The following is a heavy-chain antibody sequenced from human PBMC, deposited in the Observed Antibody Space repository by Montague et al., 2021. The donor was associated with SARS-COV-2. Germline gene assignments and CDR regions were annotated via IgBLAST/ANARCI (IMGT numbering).Heavy chain of an antibody. J-gene: IGHJ4*02. CDR1: GDSVARNSAA. Sequence: CAISGDSVARNSAAWNWIRQSPSSGLERLGRTYYRSKWYNDYAVSVKSRITINPDTSKNQISLQLNSVTPEDTAVYYCARTSASSDYWGQGTLVTVFS. CDR3: ARTSASSDY. CDR2: TYYRSKWYN. V-gene: IGHV6-1*01. D-gene: IGHD1-26*01.